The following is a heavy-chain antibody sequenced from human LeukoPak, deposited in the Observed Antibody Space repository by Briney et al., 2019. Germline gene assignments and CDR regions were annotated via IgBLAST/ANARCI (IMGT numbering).Heavy chain of an antibody. V-gene: IGHV3-21*01. CDR3: ARDWWGYCYGSGRTQIVPGYYYYGMDV. J-gene: IGHJ6*02. CDR2: ISSSSSYI. CDR1: GFTFSSYS. D-gene: IGHD3-10*01. Sequence: GGSLTLSCAASGFTFSSYSMNWVRQAPGKGLECLSSISSSSSYIYYAHSVKGRVTISRDNAKNSLYLQMNSLRAEDTAVYYCARDWWGYCYGSGRTQIVPGYYYYGMDVWGQGTTVTVSS.